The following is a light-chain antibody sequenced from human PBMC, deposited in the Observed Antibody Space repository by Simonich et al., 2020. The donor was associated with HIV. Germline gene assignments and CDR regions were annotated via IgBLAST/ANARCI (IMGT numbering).Light chain of an antibody. CDR2: GAS. Sequence: EIVMTQSPATLSVSPGERATPSCRATQSVSSNLAWYQQKPGLAPRLLIYGASTRATGSPARFSGSGSGTEFTLTISSLQSEDFAVYYCQQYNKWPPWTFGQGTKVEI. CDR1: QSVSSN. J-gene: IGKJ1*01. V-gene: IGKV3-15*01. CDR3: QQYNKWPPWT.